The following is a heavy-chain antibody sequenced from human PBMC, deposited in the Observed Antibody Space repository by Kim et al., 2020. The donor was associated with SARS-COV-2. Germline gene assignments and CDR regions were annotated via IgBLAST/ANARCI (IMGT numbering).Heavy chain of an antibody. Sequence: GGSLRLSCAASGFTFSSYAMSWVRQAPGKGLEWVSAISGSGGSTYYADSVKGRFTISRDNSKNTLYLQMNSLRAEDTAVYYCAKIISFGGLLSIFDYWGQGTLVTVSS. CDR2: ISGSGGST. CDR1: GFTFSSYA. CDR3: AKIISFGGLLSIFDY. V-gene: IGHV3-23*01. D-gene: IGHD3-10*01. J-gene: IGHJ4*02.